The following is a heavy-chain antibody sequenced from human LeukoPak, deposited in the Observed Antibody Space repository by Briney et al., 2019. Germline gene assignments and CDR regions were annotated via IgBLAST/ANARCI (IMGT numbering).Heavy chain of an antibody. Sequence: PSETLSLTCAVYGGSSSGYYWSWIRQPPGKGLEWIGEINHSGSTNYNPSLKSRVTISVDTSKNQFSLKLSSVTAADTAVYYCGVRGVSGAFDIWGQGTMVTVSS. J-gene: IGHJ3*02. D-gene: IGHD3-10*01. CDR3: GVRGVSGAFDI. CDR2: INHSGST. CDR1: GGSSSGYY. V-gene: IGHV4-34*01.